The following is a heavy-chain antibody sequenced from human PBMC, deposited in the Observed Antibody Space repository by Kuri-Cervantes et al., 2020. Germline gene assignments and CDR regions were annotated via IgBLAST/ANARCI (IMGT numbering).Heavy chain of an antibody. CDR2: ISWNSGSI. Sequence: SLKISCAASGFTFSSYDMHWVRQAPGKGLEWVSGISWNSGSIGYADSVKGRFTISRDNAKNSLYLQMNSLRAEDTALYYCAKAAGNWYYYYYMDVWGKGTTVTVSS. D-gene: IGHD6-13*01. CDR1: GFTFSSYD. V-gene: IGHV3-9*01. J-gene: IGHJ6*03. CDR3: AKAAGNWYYYYYMDV.